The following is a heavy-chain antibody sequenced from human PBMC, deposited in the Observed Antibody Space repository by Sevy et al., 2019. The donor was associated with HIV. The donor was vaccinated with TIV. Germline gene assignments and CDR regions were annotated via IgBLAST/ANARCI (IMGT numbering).Heavy chain of an antibody. CDR1: GFTFISFT. J-gene: IGHJ6*02. Sequence: GGSLRLSCAASGFTFISFTMNWVRQAPGKGLEWVSSISNSPSYIYYADSVKGRFTISRDNAKNALYLQMDSLRVEDAAVYYCARSYSSSWHYYYGMDVWGQGTTVTVSS. CDR3: ARSYSSSWHYYYGMDV. CDR2: ISNSPSYI. V-gene: IGHV3-21*01. D-gene: IGHD6-13*01.